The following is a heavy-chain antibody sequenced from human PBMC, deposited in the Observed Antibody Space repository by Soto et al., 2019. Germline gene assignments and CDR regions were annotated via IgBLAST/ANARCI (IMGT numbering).Heavy chain of an antibody. V-gene: IGHV3-23*01. D-gene: IGHD3-10*01. CDR3: AKSGVLLWFGDLSYYFDC. J-gene: IGHJ4*02. Sequence: EVQLLESGGGLVQPGGSLRLSCAASGFTFSSYAMSWVRQAPGKGLEWVSAISGSGRSTYYADSVKGRFIISRDNSKNTLYLQMNSLRAEDTAVYYCAKSGVLLWFGDLSYYFDCWGQGTLVTVSS. CDR2: ISGSGRST. CDR1: GFTFSSYA.